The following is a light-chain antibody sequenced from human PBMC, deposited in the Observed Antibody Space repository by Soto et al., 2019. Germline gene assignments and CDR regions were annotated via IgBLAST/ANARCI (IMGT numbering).Light chain of an antibody. Sequence: QSVLTQPPSASGTPGQRVSISCSGTNSNIGGNYVYWYQHVPGKAPKLLIYGNSNRPSGVPDRFSGSKSGTSASLAITGLQAEDEADYYCQSYDSSLSGYYVFGTGTKSPS. CDR1: NSNIGGNY. J-gene: IGLJ1*01. V-gene: IGLV1-40*01. CDR2: GNS. CDR3: QSYDSSLSGYYV.